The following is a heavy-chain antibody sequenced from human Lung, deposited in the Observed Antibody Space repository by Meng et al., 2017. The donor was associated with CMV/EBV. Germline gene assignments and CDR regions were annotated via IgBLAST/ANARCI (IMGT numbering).Heavy chain of an antibody. CDR1: GYTFTGYY. CDR3: ARGVGYCSSTSCQVWFDP. V-gene: IGHV1-2*02. Sequence: ASVKVSCKASGYTFTGYYMHWVRQATGQGLEWMGWINPNSGGTNYAQKFQGRVTMTRDTSISTAYMELSRLRSDDTAVYYCARGVGYCSSTSCQVWFDPWGQGTLVTVSS. J-gene: IGHJ5*02. D-gene: IGHD2-2*01. CDR2: INPNSGGT.